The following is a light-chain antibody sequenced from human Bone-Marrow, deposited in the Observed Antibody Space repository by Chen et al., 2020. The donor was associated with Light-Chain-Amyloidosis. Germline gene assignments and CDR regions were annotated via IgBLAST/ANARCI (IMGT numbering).Light chain of an antibody. V-gene: IGLV3-21*02. CDR2: DES. CDR3: QVWDRSSDRPV. CDR1: TIGSTS. Sequence: SYVLTQPSFVSVAPGQTATIPWGGNTIGSTSVHWYQQTPGQAPLLVVYDESDRPSGIPERLSGSNSGNTATLTISRDEAGDEVDYYCQVWDRSSDRPVFGGGTKLTVL. J-gene: IGLJ3*02.